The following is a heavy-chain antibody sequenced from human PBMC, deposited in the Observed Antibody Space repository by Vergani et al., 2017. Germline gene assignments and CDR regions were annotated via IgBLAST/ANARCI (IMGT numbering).Heavy chain of an antibody. Sequence: EVQLQESGGGLVKPGGSLRVSCAASGFSFSTYSINWVRQAPGKGLEWVANIKQDGSEKYYVDSVKGRFTISRDNAKNSLYLQMNSLRAEDTAVYYCARDGEPTYYYDSSGYPPGDYWGQGTLVTVSS. D-gene: IGHD3-22*01. J-gene: IGHJ4*02. V-gene: IGHV3-7*01. CDR3: ARDGEPTYYYDSSGYPPGDY. CDR2: IKQDGSEK. CDR1: GFSFSTYS.